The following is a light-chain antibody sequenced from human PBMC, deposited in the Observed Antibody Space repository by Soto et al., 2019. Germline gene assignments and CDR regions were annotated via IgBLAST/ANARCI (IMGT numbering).Light chain of an antibody. V-gene: IGKV4-1*01. CDR3: QQSYSTPRT. CDR1: QSVLYSSNNKNY. Sequence: DIVMTHSPYSLSVSLGERATINCKSSQSVLYSSNNKNYLAWYQQKPGQPPKLLIYAASSLQSGVPSRFSGSGSGTDFTLTISSLQPEDFATYYCQQSYSTPRTFGQGTKVDIK. J-gene: IGKJ1*01. CDR2: AAS.